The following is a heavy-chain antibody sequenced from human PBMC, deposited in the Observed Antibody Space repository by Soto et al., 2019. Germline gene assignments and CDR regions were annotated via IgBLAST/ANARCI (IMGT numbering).Heavy chain of an antibody. CDR2: ISYDGSNK. V-gene: IGHV3-30-3*01. CDR3: AAGGDIRGYAFDI. CDR1: GFTFSSYA. D-gene: IGHD3-16*02. J-gene: IGHJ3*02. Sequence: GGSLRLSCAASGFTFSSYAMHWVCQAPGKGLEWVAVISYDGSNKYYADSVKGRFTISRDNSKNTLYLQMNSLRAEDTAVYYCAAGGDIRGYAFDIWGQGTMVTVSS.